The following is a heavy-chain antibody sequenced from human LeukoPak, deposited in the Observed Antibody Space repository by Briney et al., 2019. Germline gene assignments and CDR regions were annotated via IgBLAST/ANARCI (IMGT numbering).Heavy chain of an antibody. D-gene: IGHD2-15*01. J-gene: IGHJ6*02. CDR2: IYYSGST. V-gene: IGHV4-30-4*08. CDR3: AREQVAASDYYYYGMDV. CDR1: GGSISTSAYY. Sequence: SSETLSLTCIVSGGSISTSAYYWGWIRQPPGKGLEWIGYIYYSGSTYYNPSLKSRVTISLDTSKNQFSLKLSSVTAADTAVYYCAREQVAASDYYYYGMDVWGQGTTVTVSS.